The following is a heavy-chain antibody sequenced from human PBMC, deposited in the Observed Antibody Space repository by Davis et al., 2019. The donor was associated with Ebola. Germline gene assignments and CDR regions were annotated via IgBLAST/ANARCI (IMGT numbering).Heavy chain of an antibody. Sequence: MPSETLSLTCAVYGGSFSGYYWSWIRQPPGKGLEWIGEINHSGSTNYNPSLKSRVTISVDTSKNQFSLKLGSVTAADTAVYYCARTYSGSYLGPIDYWGQGTLVTVSS. CDR1: GGSFSGYY. CDR3: ARTYSGSYLGPIDY. J-gene: IGHJ4*02. CDR2: INHSGST. D-gene: IGHD1-26*01. V-gene: IGHV4-34*01.